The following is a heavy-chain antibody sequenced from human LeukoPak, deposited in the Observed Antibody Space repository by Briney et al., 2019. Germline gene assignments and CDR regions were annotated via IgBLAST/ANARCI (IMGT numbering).Heavy chain of an antibody. CDR2: IKQDGSEK. D-gene: IGHD2-2*02. Sequence: GGSLRLSCAASGFTFSNYWMSWVRQAPGKGLEWVANIKQDGSEKYYVDSVKGRFIISRDNAKNSLDLQMNSLRAEDTAVYYCARDLVVVVPAAIDYYGMDVWGQGTTVTVSS. CDR3: ARDLVVVVPAAIDYYGMDV. CDR1: GFTFSNYW. J-gene: IGHJ6*02. V-gene: IGHV3-7*03.